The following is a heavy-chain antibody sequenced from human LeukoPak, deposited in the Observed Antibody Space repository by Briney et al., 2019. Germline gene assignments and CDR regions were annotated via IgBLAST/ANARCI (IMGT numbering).Heavy chain of an antibody. CDR2: IRSKAYGGTT. CDR1: GFTFGDYA. J-gene: IGHJ6*03. D-gene: IGHD2-21*01. CDR3: AKGTPFHPQYYYMDV. Sequence: PGRSLRLSCTASGFTFGDYAMSWVRQAPGKGLEWVGFIRSKAYGGTTEYAASVKGRFTISRDDSKSITYLQMNSLKTEDTAVYYCAKGTPFHPQYYYMDVWGKGTTVTVSS. V-gene: IGHV3-49*04.